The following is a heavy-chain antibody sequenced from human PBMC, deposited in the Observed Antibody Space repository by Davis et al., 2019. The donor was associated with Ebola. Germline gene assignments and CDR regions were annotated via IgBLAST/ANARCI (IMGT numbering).Heavy chain of an antibody. J-gene: IGHJ4*02. CDR3: ARGGYCTGGVCSYADY. D-gene: IGHD2-8*02. CDR2: INPNSGGP. Sequence: ASVKVSCKASGYTFTGYYMHWVRQAPGQGLEWMGWINPNSGGPNYAQKFQGWVTMTRDTSISTAYMELSRLRSDDTAVYYCARGGYCTGGVCSYADYWGQGTLVTVSS. V-gene: IGHV1-2*04. CDR1: GYTFTGYY.